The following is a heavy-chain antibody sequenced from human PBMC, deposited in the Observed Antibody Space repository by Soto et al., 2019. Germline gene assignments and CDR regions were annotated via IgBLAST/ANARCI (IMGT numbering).Heavy chain of an antibody. V-gene: IGHV3-23*01. CDR3: AKGGEYSYTFDY. J-gene: IGHJ4*02. Sequence: VRLLQSGGGLIQPGGSLRLSCAASGFTFRSYAMNWVRQAPGKGLEWVSSMSDIGRFTYYSDSVKGRFTISRDYSKNTVSLQMNSLRAEDTALYYCAKGGEYSYTFDYWGQGALVTVSS. D-gene: IGHD5-18*01. CDR2: MSDIGRFT. CDR1: GFTFRSYA.